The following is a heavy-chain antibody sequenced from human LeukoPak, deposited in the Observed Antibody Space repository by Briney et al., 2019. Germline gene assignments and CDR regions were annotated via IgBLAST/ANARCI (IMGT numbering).Heavy chain of an antibody. CDR1: GGSISSYY. D-gene: IGHD4-17*01. CDR2: ISASGGSA. Sequence: ETLSLTCTVSGGSISSYYWSWIRQPPGKGPEWVSGISASGGSAYYADSVKGRFTISRDDSKKTLYMQMNGLRVEDTAVYYCAKDPNGDYVGGFDMRGPGTMVTVSS. CDR3: AKDPNGDYVGGFDM. V-gene: IGHV3-23*01. J-gene: IGHJ3*02.